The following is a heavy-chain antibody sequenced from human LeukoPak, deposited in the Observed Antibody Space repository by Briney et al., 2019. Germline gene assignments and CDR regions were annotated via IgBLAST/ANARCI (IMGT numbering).Heavy chain of an antibody. Sequence: SEXLSLTCAVYGGSFSGYYWSWIRQPPGKGLEWIGEINHSGRTNYNPSLKSRVTISVDTSKNQFSLKLSSVTAADTAVYYCARGVGFVKIDYWGQGTLVTVSS. CDR2: INHSGRT. CDR3: ARGVGFVKIDY. CDR1: GGSFSGYY. J-gene: IGHJ4*02. V-gene: IGHV4-34*01. D-gene: IGHD3-10*01.